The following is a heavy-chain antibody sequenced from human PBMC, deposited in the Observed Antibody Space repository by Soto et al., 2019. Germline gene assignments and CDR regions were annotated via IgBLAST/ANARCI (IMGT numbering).Heavy chain of an antibody. J-gene: IGHJ6*02. Sequence: SETLSLTCTVSGGSISSGGYYWSWIRQHPGKGLEWIGYIYYSGSTYYNPSLKSRVTISVDTSKNQFSLKLSSVTAADTAVYYCARLGTTVTTDYYYGMNVWGQGTTVTVSS. CDR2: IYYSGST. V-gene: IGHV4-31*03. CDR3: ARLGTTVTTDYYYGMNV. D-gene: IGHD4-17*01. CDR1: GGSISSGGYY.